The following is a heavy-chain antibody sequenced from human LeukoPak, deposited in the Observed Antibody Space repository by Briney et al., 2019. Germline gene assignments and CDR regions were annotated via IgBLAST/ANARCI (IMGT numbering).Heavy chain of an antibody. CDR1: GFTFSSYA. V-gene: IGHV3-23*01. CDR2: IGGSGVNT. J-gene: IGHJ6*04. Sequence: GGSLRLSCAASGFTFSSYAMSWVRQAPGKGLEWVSVIGGSGVNTYYADSVKGRFTISRDNAKNSLYLQMNSLRAEDTAVYYCAELGITMIGGVWGKGTTVTISS. D-gene: IGHD3-10*02. CDR3: AELGITMIGGV.